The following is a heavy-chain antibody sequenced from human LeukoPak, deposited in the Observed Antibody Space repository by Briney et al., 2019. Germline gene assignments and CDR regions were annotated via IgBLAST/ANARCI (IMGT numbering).Heavy chain of an antibody. CDR1: GGSISSSSYY. CDR3: ARLWDNWNDVRGFDY. V-gene: IGHV4-39*01. D-gene: IGHD1-20*01. Sequence: PSETLSLTCTVSGGSISSSSYYWGWIRQPPGTGLEWIGSIYYSGSTYYNPSLKSRVTISVDTSKNQFSLKLSSVTAADTAVYYCARLWDNWNDVRGFDYWGQGTLVTVSS. J-gene: IGHJ4*02. CDR2: IYYSGST.